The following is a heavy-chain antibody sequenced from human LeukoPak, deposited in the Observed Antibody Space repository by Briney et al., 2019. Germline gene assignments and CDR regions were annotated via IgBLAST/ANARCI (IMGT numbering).Heavy chain of an antibody. CDR1: GFTFSDYY. CDR2: ISSSSSYT. Sequence: GGSLRLSCAASGFTFSDYYMSWIRQAPGKGLEWVSCISSSSSYTNYADSVKGRFTISRDNAKNSLYLQMNSLRAEDTAVYYCARVLGLRGNYFDYWGQGTLVTVSS. J-gene: IGHJ4*02. V-gene: IGHV3-11*06. CDR3: ARVLGLRGNYFDY. D-gene: IGHD5/OR15-5a*01.